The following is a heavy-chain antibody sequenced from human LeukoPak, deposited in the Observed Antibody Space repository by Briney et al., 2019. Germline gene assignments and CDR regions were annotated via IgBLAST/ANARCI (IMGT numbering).Heavy chain of an antibody. CDR3: ARGDYYDFQKGHLDH. CDR2: ISAYNGNT. CDR1: GYIFTSYF. Sequence: ASVKVSCKTSGYIFTSYFINWVRQAPGQGLEWMGWISAYNGNTNYAQKFQGRVTMTTDTSTTAYMELRSLRTDDTAVYYCARGDYYDFQKGHLDHWGQGTLLTVSS. J-gene: IGHJ4*02. V-gene: IGHV1-18*01. D-gene: IGHD3-3*01.